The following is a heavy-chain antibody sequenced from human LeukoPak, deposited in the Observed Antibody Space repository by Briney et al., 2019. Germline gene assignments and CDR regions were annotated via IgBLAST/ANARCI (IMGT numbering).Heavy chain of an antibody. CDR3: ARGGRGGIVVVPAAMGYYFDY. CDR2: INHSGST. J-gene: IGHJ4*02. V-gene: IGHV4-34*01. D-gene: IGHD2-2*01. Sequence: SETLSLTCAVYGGSFSGYYWSWIRQPPGKGLEWIGEINHSGSTNYNPSLKSRVTISVDTSKNQFSLKLSSVTAADTAVYYCARGGRGGIVVVPAAMGYYFDYWGQGTLVTVSS. CDR1: GGSFSGYY.